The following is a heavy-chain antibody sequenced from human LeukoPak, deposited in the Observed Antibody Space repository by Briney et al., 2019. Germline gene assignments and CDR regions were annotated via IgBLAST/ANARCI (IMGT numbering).Heavy chain of an antibody. V-gene: IGHV3-23*01. CDR3: ARDPRIAAAGYDY. CDR2: ISGSGGST. J-gene: IGHJ4*02. Sequence: PGGSLRLSCAASGFTFSSYAMSWARQAPGKGLEWVSAISGSGGSTYYADSVKGRFTISRDNSKNSLYLQMNSLRAEDTAVYYCARDPRIAAAGYDYWGQGTLVTVSS. D-gene: IGHD6-13*01. CDR1: GFTFSSYA.